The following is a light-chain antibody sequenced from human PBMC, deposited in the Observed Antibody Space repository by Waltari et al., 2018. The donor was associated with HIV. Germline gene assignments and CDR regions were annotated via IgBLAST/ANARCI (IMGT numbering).Light chain of an antibody. J-gene: IGLJ3*02. CDR2: DVG. Sequence: QSALTQPASVSGSPGQSIIISCTGTSSDVGGYNYVSWYQQHPGKAPKLILFDVGYRPAGVSNRFAGSKSGNTASLTISGLQTEDEADYYCNSYTSTTTRWLFGGGTRLTVL. CDR1: SSDVGGYNY. CDR3: NSYTSTTTRWL. V-gene: IGLV2-14*03.